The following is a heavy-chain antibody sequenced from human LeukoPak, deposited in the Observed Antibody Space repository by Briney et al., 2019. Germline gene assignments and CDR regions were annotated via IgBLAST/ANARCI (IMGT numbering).Heavy chain of an antibody. CDR1: GFTVSSTY. V-gene: IGHV3-53*01. CDR3: ASRHCSGGDCYFAGADPFDH. D-gene: IGHD2-21*01. J-gene: IGHJ4*02. Sequence: GGSLRLSCAASGFTVSSTYMSWVRQAPGKGLEWVSVIYKDGKIYYIGSVKGRFTISRDTSKNTLYLQMNSLRVEDTAVYYCASRHCSGGDCYFAGADPFDHWGQGTLVTVSS. CDR2: IYKDGKI.